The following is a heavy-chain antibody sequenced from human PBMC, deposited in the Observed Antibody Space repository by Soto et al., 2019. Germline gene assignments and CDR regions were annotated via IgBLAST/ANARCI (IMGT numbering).Heavy chain of an antibody. D-gene: IGHD6-13*01. CDR3: ARARGTSWYNWFDP. CDR2: IIPLFGTT. Sequence: QVQLVQSGAELKKPGSSVKVSCKASGGNFTNYGISWVRQAPGQGLEWMGGIIPLFGTTNYAQKFRGRVTVTADESMSTAYMELNSLRSEDTAIYFCARARGTSWYNWFDPWGQGTLVTVSS. J-gene: IGHJ5*02. V-gene: IGHV1-69*01. CDR1: GGNFTNYG.